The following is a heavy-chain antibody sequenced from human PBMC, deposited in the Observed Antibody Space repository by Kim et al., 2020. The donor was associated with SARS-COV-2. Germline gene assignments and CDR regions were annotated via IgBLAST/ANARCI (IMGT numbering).Heavy chain of an antibody. CDR2: IYPGDSDT. CDR3: AGHREAGIIRGGVDY. V-gene: IGHV5-51*01. J-gene: IGHJ4*02. Sequence: GESLKISCKASGYSFTYYWIGWVRQMPGKGLEWMGIIYPGDSDTRYSPSFQGQVTISADKSISTAYLQWSSLKASDTAMYYCAGHREAGIIRGGVDYWGQGTLVTVSS. D-gene: IGHD3-16*01. CDR1: GYSFTYYW.